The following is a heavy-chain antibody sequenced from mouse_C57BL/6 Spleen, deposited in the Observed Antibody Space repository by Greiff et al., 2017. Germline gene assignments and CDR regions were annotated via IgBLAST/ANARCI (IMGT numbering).Heavy chain of an antibody. CDR1: GYTFTSYW. CDR2: IDPSDSYT. V-gene: IGHV1-69*01. J-gene: IGHJ2*01. D-gene: IGHD4-1*01. CDR3: ARRGLTVYFDY. Sequence: QVQLKQPGAELVMPGASVKLSCKASGYTFTSYWMHWVKQRPGQGLEWIGEIDPSDSYTNYNQKFKGKSTLTVDKSSSTAYMQLSSLTSEDSAVYYCARRGLTVYFDYWGQGTTLTVSS.